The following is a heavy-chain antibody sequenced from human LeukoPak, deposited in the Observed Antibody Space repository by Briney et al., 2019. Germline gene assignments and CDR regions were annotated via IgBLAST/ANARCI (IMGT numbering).Heavy chain of an antibody. Sequence: GGSLRLSCAASGFTFSNAWMNWVRQAPGKGLEWVGRIKSKTDGGTTDYAAPVKGRFAISRDDSKNTLYLQMNSLKTEDTAVYYCTTPNDYGDYGNLFDYWGQGTLVTVSS. CDR3: TTPNDYGDYGNLFDY. J-gene: IGHJ4*02. CDR2: IKSKTDGGTT. V-gene: IGHV3-15*01. CDR1: GFTFSNAW. D-gene: IGHD4-17*01.